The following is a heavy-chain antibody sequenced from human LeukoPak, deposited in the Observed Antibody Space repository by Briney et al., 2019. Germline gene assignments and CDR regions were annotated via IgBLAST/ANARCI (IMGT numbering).Heavy chain of an antibody. V-gene: IGHV1-46*01. Sequence: ASVKVSCKASGYTFTSYYMHWVRQAPGQGLEWMGIINPSGGSTSYAQKFQGRVTMTSDTSTSTVYMELRSLRSDDTAVYYCAREGGVRYDSSGYYLYYFDYWGQGTLVTVSS. J-gene: IGHJ4*02. D-gene: IGHD3-22*01. CDR2: INPSGGST. CDR3: AREGGVRYDSSGYYLYYFDY. CDR1: GYTFTSYY.